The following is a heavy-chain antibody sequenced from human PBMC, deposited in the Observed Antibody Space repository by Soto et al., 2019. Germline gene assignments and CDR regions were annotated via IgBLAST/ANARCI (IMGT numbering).Heavy chain of an antibody. CDR2: ISASGGST. CDR1: GFTSSSCA. D-gene: IGHD1-20*01. V-gene: IGHV3-23*01. J-gene: IGHJ4*02. Sequence: EVQLLDSGGGLVQPGGSLRLSCVASGFTSSSCAMRWVRQAPGKGLEWVSGISASGGSTYYADSVKGRFTISRDNSKNTRYLPMPRRRAEGTAVYYWATPGLGPGRYFFHVWGQGTLVSVPS. CDR3: ATPGLGPGRYFFHV.